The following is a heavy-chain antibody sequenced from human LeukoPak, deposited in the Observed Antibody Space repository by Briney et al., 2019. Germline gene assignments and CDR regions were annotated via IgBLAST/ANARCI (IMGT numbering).Heavy chain of an antibody. Sequence: RASVKVSCKTSGYSFTSYGISWVRQAPGQGLEWKGWISAYNGNTNYAQKVQGRVTMTTDTSTSTAYMELRSLTSDDTAVYYCARDERATLGYFDYWGQGTLVTVSS. CDR3: ARDERATLGYFDY. J-gene: IGHJ4*02. V-gene: IGHV1-18*01. CDR2: ISAYNGNT. D-gene: IGHD1-26*01. CDR1: GYSFTSYG.